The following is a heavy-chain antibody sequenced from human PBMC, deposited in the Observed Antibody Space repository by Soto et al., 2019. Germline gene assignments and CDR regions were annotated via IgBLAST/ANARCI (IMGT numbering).Heavy chain of an antibody. D-gene: IGHD3-3*01. V-gene: IGHV4-34*01. J-gene: IGHJ4*02. CDR1: GGSFSGNY. Sequence: SETLSLTCAVYGGSFSGNYWSWIRQSPGKGLEWIGEISHSGSINYNPSLKSRVTISVDTSKNQFSLKLSSVTAADTAVYYCARVSPGYDFWSGYYPPYYFDYWGQGTLVTVSS. CDR3: ARVSPGYDFWSGYYPPYYFDY. CDR2: ISHSGSI.